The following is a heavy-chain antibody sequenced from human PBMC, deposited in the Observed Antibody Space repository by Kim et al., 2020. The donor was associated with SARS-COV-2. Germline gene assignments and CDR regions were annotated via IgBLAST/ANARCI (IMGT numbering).Heavy chain of an antibody. D-gene: IGHD3-22*01. CDR1: GFTFSSYE. Sequence: GGSLRLSCAASGFTFSSYEMNWVRQSPGKGLEWVSYISASGSTIYYADSVKGRFTISRDNAKNSLYLQMNSLRAEDTTVYYCARYYHSSKGYFDLWGRGTLVTVSS. CDR3: ARYYHSSKGYFDL. J-gene: IGHJ2*01. V-gene: IGHV3-48*03. CDR2: ISASGSTI.